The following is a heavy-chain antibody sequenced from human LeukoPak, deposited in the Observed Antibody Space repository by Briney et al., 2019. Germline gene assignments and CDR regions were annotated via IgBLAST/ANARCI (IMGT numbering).Heavy chain of an antibody. CDR3: ARDSAAAGTPYGMDV. Sequence: ASVKVSCKASGYTFTSYGISWVRQAPGQGLEWMGWISAYNGNTNYAQKLQGRVTMTTDTSTNTAYMELRSLRSDDTAVYYCARDSAAAGTPYGMDVWGKGTTVTVSS. J-gene: IGHJ6*04. CDR2: ISAYNGNT. CDR1: GYTFTSYG. V-gene: IGHV1-18*04. D-gene: IGHD6-13*01.